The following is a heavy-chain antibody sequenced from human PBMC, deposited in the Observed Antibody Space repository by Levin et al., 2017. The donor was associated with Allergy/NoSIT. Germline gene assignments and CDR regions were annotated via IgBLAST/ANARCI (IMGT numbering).Heavy chain of an antibody. J-gene: IGHJ6*03. V-gene: IGHV3-30*18. Sequence: GGSLRLSCAASGFTFSSYGMHWVRQAPGKGLEWVAVISYDGSNKYYADSVKGRFTISRDNSKNTLYLQMNSLRAEDTAVYYCAKDLSAFGGVATILGYYYYYMDVWGKGTTVTVSS. CDR3: AKDLSAFGGVATILGYYYYYMDV. CDR2: ISYDGSNK. CDR1: GFTFSSYG. D-gene: IGHD5-12*01.